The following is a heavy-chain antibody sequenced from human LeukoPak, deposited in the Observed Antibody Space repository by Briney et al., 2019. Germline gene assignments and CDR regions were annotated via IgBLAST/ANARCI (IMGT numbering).Heavy chain of an antibody. CDR3: ARHGGNSGLDAFDI. V-gene: IGHV4-61*02. J-gene: IGHJ3*02. Sequence: SETLSLTCTVSGGSISSGSYYWNWIRQPAGKGLEWIGRIYTSGSTSYNPSLKSRVTISVDTSKNQFSLKLSSVTAADTAVYYCARHGGNSGLDAFDIWGQGTMVTVSS. CDR2: IYTSGST. CDR1: GGSISSGSYY. D-gene: IGHD4-23*01.